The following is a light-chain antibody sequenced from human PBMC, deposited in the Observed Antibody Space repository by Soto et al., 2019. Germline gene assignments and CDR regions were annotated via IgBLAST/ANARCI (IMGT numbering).Light chain of an antibody. Sequence: IQRTQNPSSLSASVGDRVTITCQASQDIAKYLNWYRQKPGKAPNLLIYDASNLEPGVPSRFSGSGSGTDFTLTISSLQPEDFATYYCQQYDGLPPFTFGPGTKVDIK. V-gene: IGKV1-33*01. CDR1: QDIAKY. J-gene: IGKJ3*01. CDR3: QQYDGLPPFT. CDR2: DAS.